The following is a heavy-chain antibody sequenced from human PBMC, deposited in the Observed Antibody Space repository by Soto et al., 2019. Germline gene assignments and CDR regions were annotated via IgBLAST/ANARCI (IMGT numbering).Heavy chain of an antibody. J-gene: IGHJ2*01. CDR1: GFTFSSYV. V-gene: IGHV3-33*01. CDR2: IWSDGSNK. Sequence: GGSLRLSCAASGFTFSSYVMHWVRQAPGKGLEWVAVIWSDGSNKYYADSMKGRFTISRDNSKNTLYLQMNSLRAEDTAVYYCARTYTVRYFDLWGRGTLVTVSS. CDR3: ARTYTVRYFDL.